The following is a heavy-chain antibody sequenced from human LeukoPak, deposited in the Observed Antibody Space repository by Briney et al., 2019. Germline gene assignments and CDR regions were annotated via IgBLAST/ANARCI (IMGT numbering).Heavy chain of an antibody. D-gene: IGHD3-22*01. CDR1: GFTFSSYS. Sequence: GGSLRLSCAASGFTFSSYSMNWVRQAPGKGLEWVSSIISSSSYIYYADSVKGRFTISRDNAKNSLYLQMNSLRAEDTAVYYCARGVDDSSGYYFFDYWGQGTLVTVSS. J-gene: IGHJ4*02. CDR2: IISSSSYI. CDR3: ARGVDDSSGYYFFDY. V-gene: IGHV3-21*01.